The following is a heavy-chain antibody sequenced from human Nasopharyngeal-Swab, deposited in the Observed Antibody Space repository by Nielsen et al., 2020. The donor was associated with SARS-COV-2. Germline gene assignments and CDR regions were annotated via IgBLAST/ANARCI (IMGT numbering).Heavy chain of an antibody. V-gene: IGHV3-74*01. D-gene: IGHD2-15*01. CDR2: INSDGSST. CDR3: ARDRIGVGMDV. Sequence: GGSPRLSCAASGFTFSSYWMHWVRQAPGKGLVWVSRINSDGSSTSYADSVKGRFTISRDNAKNTLYLQMNSLRAEDTAVYYCARDRIGVGMDVWGQGTTVTVSS. J-gene: IGHJ6*02. CDR1: GFTFSSYW.